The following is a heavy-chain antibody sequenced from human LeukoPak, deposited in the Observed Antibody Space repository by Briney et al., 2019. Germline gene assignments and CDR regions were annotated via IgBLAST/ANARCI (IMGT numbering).Heavy chain of an antibody. CDR2: ISSSSSYI. D-gene: IGHD3-10*01. V-gene: IGHV3-21*01. CDR3: ASSGLGMVRGVFRGV. CDR1: GFTFSSYS. J-gene: IGHJ4*02. Sequence: PGGSLRLSCAASGFTFSSYSMNWVRQAPGKGLEWVSSISSSSSYIYYADSVKGRFTTTRDNAKNSLYLQTNSLRAEDTAVYYCASSGLGMVRGVFRGVWGQGTLVTVSS.